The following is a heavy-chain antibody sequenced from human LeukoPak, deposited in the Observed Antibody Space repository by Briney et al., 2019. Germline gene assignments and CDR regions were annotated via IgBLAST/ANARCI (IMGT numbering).Heavy chain of an antibody. Sequence: GGSLRLSCAAPGFTFSSYPMHWVRQAPGKGLVWVARIDSDESTTHYADSVKGRFTISRDNAKNTLYLQVNSLRAEDTAVYYCTSTGSYSIWGQGALVTVSS. CDR2: IDSDESTT. CDR3: TSTGSYSI. D-gene: IGHD1-26*01. V-gene: IGHV3-74*01. J-gene: IGHJ4*02. CDR1: GFTFSSYP.